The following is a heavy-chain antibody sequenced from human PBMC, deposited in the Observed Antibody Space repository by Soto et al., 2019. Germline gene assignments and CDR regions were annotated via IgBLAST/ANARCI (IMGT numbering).Heavy chain of an antibody. V-gene: IGHV3-30-3*01. CDR1: GFTFSSYA. CDR3: AREASCSGGSCFSTATGYYFDY. Sequence: QVQLVESGGGVVQPGRSLRLSCAASGFTFSSYAMHWVRQAPGKGLEWVAVISYDGSNKYYADSVKGRFTISRDNSENTLYLQMNSLRAEDTAVYYCAREASCSGGSCFSTATGYYFDYWGQGTLVTVSS. D-gene: IGHD2-15*01. J-gene: IGHJ4*02. CDR2: ISYDGSNK.